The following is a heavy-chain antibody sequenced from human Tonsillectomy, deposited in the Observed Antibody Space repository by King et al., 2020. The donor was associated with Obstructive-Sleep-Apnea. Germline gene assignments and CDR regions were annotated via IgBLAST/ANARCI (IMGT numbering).Heavy chain of an antibody. D-gene: IGHD3-10*01. CDR2: IKQDGSEE. CDR3: VRDRLGHLFEGFDI. CDR1: GFTFTAYW. Sequence: VQLVQSGGGLVQPGGSLKLSCAASGFTFTAYWMSWVRQAPGTGLEWVANIKQDGSEEYYVDAVKGRFIISRDNAKNSLFLQMNSLRAEDTAVYFCVRDRLGHLFEGFDIWGQGTMVTVSS. V-gene: IGHV3-7*01. J-gene: IGHJ3*02.